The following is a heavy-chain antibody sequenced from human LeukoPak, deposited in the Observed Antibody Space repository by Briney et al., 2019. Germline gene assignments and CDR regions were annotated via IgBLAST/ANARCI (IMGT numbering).Heavy chain of an antibody. J-gene: IGHJ4*02. Sequence: SETLSLTCAVYGGSFSGYYRSWIRQPPGKGLEWIGEINHSGSTNYNPSLKNRVTISVDTSKNQFSLKLSSVTAADTAVYYCARGPKYYYGSGSFNWGQGTLVTVSS. CDR3: ARGPKYYYGSGSFN. V-gene: IGHV4-34*01. CDR2: INHSGST. D-gene: IGHD3-10*01. CDR1: GGSFSGYY.